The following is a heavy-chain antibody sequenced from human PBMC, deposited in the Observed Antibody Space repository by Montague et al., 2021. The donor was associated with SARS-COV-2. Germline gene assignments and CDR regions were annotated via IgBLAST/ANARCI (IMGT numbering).Heavy chain of an antibody. Sequence: QSGAEVKKPGESLKISCQCSGYSFTNYYIGWVRRVLGKGLEWVAIVHPGDSTITYSTSLQGQVTISVDKSISTAYLQWSSLRASDTAMYFCARHRAWGGGSYYGMDIWGQGTSVTVSS. D-gene: IGHD6-25*01. CDR1: GYSFTNYY. V-gene: IGHV5-51*01. J-gene: IGHJ6*02. CDR3: ARHRAWGGGSYYGMDI. CDR2: VHPGDSTI.